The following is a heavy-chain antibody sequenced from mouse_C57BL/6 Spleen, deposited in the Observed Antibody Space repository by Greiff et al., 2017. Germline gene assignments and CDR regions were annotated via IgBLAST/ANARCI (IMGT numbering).Heavy chain of an antibody. CDR2: IYPGAGDT. CDR1: GYAFSNYW. J-gene: IGHJ1*03. Sequence: QVQLKQSGAELVKPGASVKISCKASGYAFSNYWMNWVKQRPGKGLEWIGQIYPGAGDTNYNGKFKGKATLTADKSSSTAYMQLSSLTSEDSAVYFWARTYYGSPYWYFDVWGTGTTVTVSS. V-gene: IGHV1-80*01. CDR3: ARTYYGSPYWYFDV. D-gene: IGHD2-10*01.